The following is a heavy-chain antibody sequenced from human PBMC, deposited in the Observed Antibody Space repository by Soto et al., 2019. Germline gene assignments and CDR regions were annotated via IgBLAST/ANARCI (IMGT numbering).Heavy chain of an antibody. CDR3: ARSPGVFDS. Sequence: QVQLVQSGAEVKKPGSSVKVSCKASGGTFSSLAISWVRQAPGQGLEWMGGLVPVFGTANYAQKFQDRVTITADKSTSTSYLELSSLRSEDTAVYYCARSPGVFDSWGQGPLFTVSS. J-gene: IGHJ4*02. V-gene: IGHV1-69*06. CDR1: GGTFSSLA. CDR2: LVPVFGTA. D-gene: IGHD3-10*01.